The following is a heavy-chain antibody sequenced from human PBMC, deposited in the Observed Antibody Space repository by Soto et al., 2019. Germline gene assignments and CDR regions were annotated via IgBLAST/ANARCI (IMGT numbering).Heavy chain of an antibody. V-gene: IGHV4-4*02. D-gene: IGHD5-12*01. CDR3: ASRDPGPSGHY. CDR2: IYRTGST. J-gene: IGHJ4*02. Sequence: LSLSCALSGGSVSSKNWWTWVSQPPGQGLEWIGEIYRTGSTNYNPSLKSRVTISLDKSENQFSLKVTSLTAADTAVYYCASRDPGPSGHYWGQGTLVTVS. CDR1: GGSVSSKNW.